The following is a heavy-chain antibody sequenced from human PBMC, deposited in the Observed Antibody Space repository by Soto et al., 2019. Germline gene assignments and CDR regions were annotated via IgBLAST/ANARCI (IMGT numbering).Heavy chain of an antibody. V-gene: IGHV6-1*01. Sequence: PSQTLSLTCAISGDSVSSNSAAWNWIRQSPSRGLEWLGRTYYRSKWYNDYAVSVKSRITINPDTSKNQISLQLNSVTPEDTAVYYCSRASGSSWILNLNWFDPWGQGTLVTVSS. CDR2: TYYRSKWYN. J-gene: IGHJ5*02. CDR3: SRASGSSWILNLNWFDP. CDR1: GDSVSSNSAA. D-gene: IGHD6-13*01.